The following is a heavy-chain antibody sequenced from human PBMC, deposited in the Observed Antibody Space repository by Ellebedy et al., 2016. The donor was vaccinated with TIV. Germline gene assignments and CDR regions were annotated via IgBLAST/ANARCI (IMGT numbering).Heavy chain of an antibody. D-gene: IGHD6-19*01. J-gene: IGHJ4*02. CDR1: GYTFSNYA. CDR2: FSISDGIT. Sequence: GGSLRLXCAASGYTFSNYAMSWVRQAPGKGMEWVSGFSISDGITKYADSVKGLFTISRDNSKNTLYLQMNSLRAEDTAIYYCARDKGSGWFFFDYWGQGTLVTVSS. V-gene: IGHV3-23*01. CDR3: ARDKGSGWFFFDY.